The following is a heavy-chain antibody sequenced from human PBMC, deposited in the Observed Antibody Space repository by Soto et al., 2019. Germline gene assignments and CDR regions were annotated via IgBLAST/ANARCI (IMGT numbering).Heavy chain of an antibody. CDR1: GFSFSAYS. J-gene: IGHJ4*02. Sequence: EVQLLQSGGDLVQPGGSLRLSCAASGFSFSAYSMNWVRQTPGRGLEWVSFIDLSGTTTYYRDSVKGRFTIFKDKSRNTVYLQMRSLTVADAAIYYCTKDRVPDGIYSFDYWGQGALVTVSS. D-gene: IGHD2-15*01. CDR3: TKDRVPDGIYSFDY. V-gene: IGHV3-23*03. CDR2: IDLSGTTT.